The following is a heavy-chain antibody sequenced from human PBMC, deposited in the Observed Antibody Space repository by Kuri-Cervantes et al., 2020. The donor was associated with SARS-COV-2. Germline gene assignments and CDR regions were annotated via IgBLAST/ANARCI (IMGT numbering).Heavy chain of an antibody. CDR1: GDSVSSNSAA. CDR3: ARDREAGSSSAYYYYYMDV. CDR2: TYYRSKWCH. Sequence: LRLSCALSGDSVSSNSAAWNWIRQSPSRGLEWLGRTYYRSKWCHDYAVSVGSWITINPDTSKNHFSLHVNSVTPEDTAVYYCARDREAGSSSAYYYYYMDVWGKGTTVTVSS. V-gene: IGHV6-1*03. D-gene: IGHD6-13*01. J-gene: IGHJ6*03.